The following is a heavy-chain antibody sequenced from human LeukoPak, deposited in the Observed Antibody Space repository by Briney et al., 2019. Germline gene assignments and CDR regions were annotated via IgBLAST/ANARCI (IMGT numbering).Heavy chain of an antibody. D-gene: IGHD2-15*01. CDR2: IIPIFGTA. V-gene: IGHV1-69*13. J-gene: IGHJ4*02. CDR1: GGTFSSYA. Sequence: ASVKVSCKASGGTFSSYAISWVRQAPGQGLEWMGGIIPIFGTANYAQKFQGRVTITADESTSTVYMELSSLRSEDTAVYYCARDNAVVADYWGQGTLVTVSS. CDR3: ARDNAVVADY.